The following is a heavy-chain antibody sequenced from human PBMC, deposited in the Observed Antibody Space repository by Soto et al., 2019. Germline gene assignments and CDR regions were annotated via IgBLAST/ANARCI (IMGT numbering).Heavy chain of an antibody. CDR3: ARWDYGSGITYNWFDP. D-gene: IGHD3-10*01. CDR2: ISYSGST. CDR1: GGSISSGGYY. J-gene: IGHJ5*02. Sequence: QVQLQESGPGLVKPSQTLSLTCTVSGGSISSGGYYWTWIRQHPGKGLEWIGYISYSGSTYYNPSLKSRVTISVDTSKNQFSLRLSSVTAADTAVYYCARWDYGSGITYNWFDPWGQGTLVTVSS. V-gene: IGHV4-31*03.